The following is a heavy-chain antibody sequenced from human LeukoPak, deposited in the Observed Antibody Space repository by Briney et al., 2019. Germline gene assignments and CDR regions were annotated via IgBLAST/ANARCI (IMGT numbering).Heavy chain of an antibody. J-gene: IGHJ4*02. Sequence: PGGSLRLSCVVSGFSFSSYAMHWVRQAPGKGLEWVAVISHDGINKYYADSVKGRFTISRDISKSTLYVQMNSLRGEDTAVYYCARDRREYSSGWYFDQWGQGILVTVSS. CDR3: ARDRREYSSGWYFDQ. V-gene: IGHV3-30*04. CDR1: GFSFSSYA. D-gene: IGHD6-19*01. CDR2: ISHDGINK.